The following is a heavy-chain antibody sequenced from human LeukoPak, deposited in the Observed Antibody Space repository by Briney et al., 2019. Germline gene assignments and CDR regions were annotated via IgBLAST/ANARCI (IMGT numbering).Heavy chain of an antibody. CDR1: GYTFTSNY. CDR2: IYPRDGST. J-gene: IGHJ4*02. CDR3: ARDQEGFDY. V-gene: IGHV1-46*01. Sequence: GASVKVSCKASGYTFTSNYIHWVRQAPGQGLEWMGMIYPRDGSTGYAQEFQGRVTVTRDTSTSTVHMELSGLRSEDTAVYYCARDQEGFDYWGQGTLVTVSS.